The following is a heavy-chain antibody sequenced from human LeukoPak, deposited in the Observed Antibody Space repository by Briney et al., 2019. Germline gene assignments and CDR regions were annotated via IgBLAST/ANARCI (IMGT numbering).Heavy chain of an antibody. CDR1: GFTFSSYS. CDR2: ISSSSSTI. Sequence: GGSLRLSCAASGFTFSSYSMNWVRQAPGKGLEWVSYISSSSSTIYYADSVKGRFSISRDNAKNTLYLQMNSLRVEDTAVYYCARGRPHGNDYWGQGTLVTVSS. D-gene: IGHD4-23*01. CDR3: ARGRPHGNDY. V-gene: IGHV3-48*04. J-gene: IGHJ4*02.